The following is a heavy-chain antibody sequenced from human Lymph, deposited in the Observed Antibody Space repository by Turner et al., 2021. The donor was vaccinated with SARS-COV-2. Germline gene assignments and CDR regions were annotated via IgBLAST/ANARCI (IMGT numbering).Heavy chain of an antibody. CDR2: IAYDGNNE. CDR3: AKDLSAGDYYYYYGMDV. D-gene: IGHD3-10*01. CDR1: GFPFSGYG. V-gene: IGHV3-30*18. J-gene: IGHJ6*02. Sequence: QVQLVESGGGVVQPGRSLRLSCAASGFPFSGYGMHWVRQAPGKGLEWLAVIAYDGNNEHCADSVKGRFTISRDNSKNTLYLQMNRLRPDDTAVYYCAKDLSAGDYYYYYGMDVWGQGTTVTVSS.